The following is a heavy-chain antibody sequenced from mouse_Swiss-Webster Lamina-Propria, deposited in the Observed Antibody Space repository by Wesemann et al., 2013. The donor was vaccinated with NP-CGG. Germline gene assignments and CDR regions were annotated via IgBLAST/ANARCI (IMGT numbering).Heavy chain of an antibody. CDR3: ARNGYYPYYYAMDY. Sequence: DVQLVESGGGLVQPGGSRKLSCAASGFTFSSFGMHWVRQAPEKGLEWVAYISSGSSTIYYADTVKGRFTISRDNPKNTLFLQMTSLRSEDTAMYYCARNGYYPYYYAMDYWGQGTSVTVSS. CDR1: GFTFSSFG. V-gene: IGHV5-17*02. J-gene: IGHJ4*01. D-gene: IGHD2-3*01. CDR2: ISSGSSTI.